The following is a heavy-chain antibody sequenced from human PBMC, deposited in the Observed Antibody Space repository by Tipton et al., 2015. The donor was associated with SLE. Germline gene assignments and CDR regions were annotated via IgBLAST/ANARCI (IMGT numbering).Heavy chain of an antibody. CDR1: PGSISSVCHF. CDR3: ARGRMLSRGVPEFDY. J-gene: IGHJ4*02. V-gene: IGHV4-39*07. Sequence: GLVKPSETLSLTCTVSPGSISSVCHFWGWIRQPPGKGLEWIGSIYDSGITPYNPSLKSRVAISMDTSKNQVSLRLTSATAADTAVYYCARGRMLSRGVPEFDYWGQGTLVTVSS. CDR2: IYDSGIT. D-gene: IGHD2-8*01.